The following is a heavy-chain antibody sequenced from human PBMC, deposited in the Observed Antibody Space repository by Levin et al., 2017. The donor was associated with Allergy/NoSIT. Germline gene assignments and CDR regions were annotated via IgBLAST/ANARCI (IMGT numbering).Heavy chain of an antibody. V-gene: IGHV4-34*01. Sequence: PSETLSLTCAVYGGSFSGYYWSWIRQPPGKGLEWIGEINHSGSTNYNPSLKSRVTISVDTSKNQFSLKLSSVTAADTAVYYCARGVAFITGDNNWFDPWGQGTLVTVSS. J-gene: IGHJ5*02. CDR1: GGSFSGYY. D-gene: IGHD1-20*01. CDR3: ARGVAFITGDNNWFDP. CDR2: INHSGST.